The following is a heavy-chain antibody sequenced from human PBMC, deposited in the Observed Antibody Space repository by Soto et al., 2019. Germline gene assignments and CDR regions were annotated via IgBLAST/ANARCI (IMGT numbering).Heavy chain of an antibody. Sequence: PSLSCGVSGLSFDAYTMHCVRQAPGKGPEWVASLSWNSGFSGYADSVKGRFTISRDNAQSSVHLQMNNLRTEDTALYYCAKGRGTIVVTDAYDIWGQGTMVTVSS. CDR1: GLSFDAYT. CDR3: AKGRGTIVVTDAYDI. V-gene: IGHV3-9*01. J-gene: IGHJ3*02. D-gene: IGHD3-22*01. CDR2: LSWNSGFS.